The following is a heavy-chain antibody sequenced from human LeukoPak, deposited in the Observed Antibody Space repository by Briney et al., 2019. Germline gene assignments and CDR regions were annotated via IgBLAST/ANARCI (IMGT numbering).Heavy chain of an antibody. J-gene: IGHJ3*02. CDR3: ARESIVGAQGGAFDI. D-gene: IGHD1-26*01. V-gene: IGHV3-20*04. CDR1: GFTFGDYA. Sequence: PGGSLRLSCTASGFTFGDYAMSWFRQAPGKGLEWVSGINWNGGSTGYADSVKGRFTISRDNAKNSLYLQMNSLRAEDTALYYCARESIVGAQGGAFDIWGQGTMVTVSS. CDR2: INWNGGST.